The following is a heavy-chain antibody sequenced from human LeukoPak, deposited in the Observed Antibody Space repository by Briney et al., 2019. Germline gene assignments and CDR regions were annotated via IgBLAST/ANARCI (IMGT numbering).Heavy chain of an antibody. CDR2: INPSGGST. CDR1: GYTFTGYY. D-gene: IGHD3-3*01. V-gene: IGHV1-46*01. J-gene: IGHJ4*02. CDR3: ARGTRSITIFGVVMRPPRHTFDY. Sequence: GASVKVSCKASGYTFTGYYMHWVRQAPGQGLEWMGIINPSGGSTSYAQKFQGRVTMTRDMSTSTVYMELSSLRSEDTAVYYCARGTRSITIFGVVMRPPRHTFDYWGQGTLVTVSS.